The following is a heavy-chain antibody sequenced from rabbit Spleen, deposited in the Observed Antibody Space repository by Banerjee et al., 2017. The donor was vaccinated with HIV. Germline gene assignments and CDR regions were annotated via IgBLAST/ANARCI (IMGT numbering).Heavy chain of an antibody. V-gene: IGHV1S45*01. D-gene: IGHD2-1*01. CDR2: IYGGSGSST. CDR1: GFSFSSSYY. CDR3: ARGSAAMTMVITGYYLNL. Sequence: QEQLVESGGLVQPEGSLTLTCTASGFSFSSSYYMCWVRQTPGKGLEWIACIYGGSGSSTAYASWAKGRFTISKTSSTTVPLQMPSLTAADTATYFCARGSAAMTMVITGYYLNLWGPGTLVTVS. J-gene: IGHJ4*01.